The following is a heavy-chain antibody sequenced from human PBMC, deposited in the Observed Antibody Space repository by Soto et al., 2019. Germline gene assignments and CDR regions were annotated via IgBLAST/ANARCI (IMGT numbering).Heavy chain of an antibody. V-gene: IGHV1-69*01. CDR2: IIPIFGTA. CDR1: GGTFSSYA. Sequence: QVQLVQSGAEVKKPGSSVKVSCKASGGTFSSYAISWVRQAPEQGLEWMGGIIPIFGTANYAQKFQGRVTITADESTSTAYMELSSLRSEDTAVYSCARDLAAAGYYYYGMDVWGQGTTVTVSS. J-gene: IGHJ6*02. CDR3: ARDLAAAGYYYYGMDV. D-gene: IGHD6-13*01.